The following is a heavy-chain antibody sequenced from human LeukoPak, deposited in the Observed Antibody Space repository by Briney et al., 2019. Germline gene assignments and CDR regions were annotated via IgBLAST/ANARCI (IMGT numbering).Heavy chain of an antibody. CDR2: IFYIGNT. CDR3: ARHDDVPLIRNGFDY. Sequence: SETLSLTCTVSGGLIRSYYWSWIRQPPGKGLEWIGYIFYIGNTIYNPSLKSRVTISVDTSKNQFSLKLNSVTAADTAVYYCARHDDVPLIRNGFDYWGQGILVTVSS. V-gene: IGHV4-59*08. CDR1: GGLIRSYY. D-gene: IGHD3-10*02. J-gene: IGHJ4*02.